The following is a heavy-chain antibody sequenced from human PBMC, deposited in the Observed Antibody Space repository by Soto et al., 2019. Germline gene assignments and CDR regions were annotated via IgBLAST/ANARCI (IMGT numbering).Heavy chain of an antibody. CDR3: TTNVVRSSLWFGS. CDR1: GLTFSNAW. D-gene: IGHD2-21*01. CDR2: VKSKTDSETT. J-gene: IGHJ5*02. Sequence: EVQLVESGGGLVKPGGSLRLSCAASGLTFSNAWMSWVRQAPGKGLEWVGRVKSKTDSETTNYAAPVKGRFTISRDDSENTLYLQMNSLKTEDTAVYYCTTNVVRSSLWFGSWGQGTLVTVSS. V-gene: IGHV3-15*01.